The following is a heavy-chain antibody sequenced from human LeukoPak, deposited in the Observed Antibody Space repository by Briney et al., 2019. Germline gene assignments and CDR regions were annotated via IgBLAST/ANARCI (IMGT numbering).Heavy chain of an antibody. Sequence: GGSLRLSCAASGFTFSSFAMSWVRRAPGKGLEWVSVIFSGGTTYYADSLKGRFTISRDNSKNTLYLQMNSLRAEDTAVYYCARGGDYGDLVREYYFDYWGQGTLVTVSS. CDR1: GFTFSSFA. CDR3: ARGGDYGDLVREYYFDY. V-gene: IGHV3-53*01. D-gene: IGHD4-17*01. J-gene: IGHJ4*02. CDR2: IFSGGTT.